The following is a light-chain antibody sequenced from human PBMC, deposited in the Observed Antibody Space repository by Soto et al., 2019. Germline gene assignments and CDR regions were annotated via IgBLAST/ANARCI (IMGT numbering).Light chain of an antibody. J-gene: IGKJ5*01. V-gene: IGKV1-33*01. Sequence: DVQMPNSSSAVSVTVRNTVTITCRASQCIYSRLAWYQQKPGKAPKLLIYDASDLETGVPSRFSGSGSGTGFTFTISSLQAEDFVRDWSAVYESLPITFGEGARL. CDR2: DAS. CDR1: QCIYSR. CDR3: AVYESLPIT.